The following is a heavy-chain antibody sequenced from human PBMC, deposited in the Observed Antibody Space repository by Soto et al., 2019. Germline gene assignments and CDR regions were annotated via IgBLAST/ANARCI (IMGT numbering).Heavy chain of an antibody. CDR2: IYYSGST. V-gene: IGHV4-59*01. CDR1: GGSISSYY. Sequence: SETLSLTCTVSGGSISSYYWSWIRQPPGKGLEWIGYIYYSGSTNYNPSLKSRVTISVDTSKNQFSLKLSSVTAADTAVYYCAGDYLPADKGFWFDPWGQGTLVTVSS. J-gene: IGHJ5*02. CDR3: AGDYLPADKGFWFDP. D-gene: IGHD2-15*01.